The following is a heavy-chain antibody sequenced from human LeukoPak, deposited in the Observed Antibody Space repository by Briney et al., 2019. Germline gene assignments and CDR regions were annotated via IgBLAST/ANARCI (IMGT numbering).Heavy chain of an antibody. CDR3: ARPGDSSGYYHTTLTY. Sequence: PGESLKISCKGSGYSFTSNWIGWVRQMPGKGLEWMGIIYPGDSTIKYSPSFQGQVSISADKSITTAYLQWRSLKASDTAMYYCARPGDSSGYYHTTLTYWGQGTLVTVSS. CDR1: GYSFTSNW. V-gene: IGHV5-51*01. J-gene: IGHJ4*02. D-gene: IGHD3-22*01. CDR2: IYPGDSTI.